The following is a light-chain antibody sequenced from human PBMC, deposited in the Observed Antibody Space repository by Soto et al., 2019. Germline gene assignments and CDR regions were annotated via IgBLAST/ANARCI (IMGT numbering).Light chain of an antibody. CDR1: SSDIGDTHY. V-gene: IGLV2-8*01. CDR2: EVS. J-gene: IGLJ1*01. CDR3: SSYAGRDTVV. Sequence: QSVLTQPRSASGSPGQSVTVSCTGTSSDIGDTHYVSWYQQHPGKAPKLMVYEVSKRPSGVPDRFSGSKSGNTASLTVSGLLAEDEGDYYCSSYAGRDTVVFGSGTKVTVL.